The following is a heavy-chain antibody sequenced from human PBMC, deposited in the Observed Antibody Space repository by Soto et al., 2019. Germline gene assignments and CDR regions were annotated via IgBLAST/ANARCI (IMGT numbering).Heavy chain of an antibody. J-gene: IGHJ6*02. CDR3: TRSIFGVVIDYYYYGMDV. V-gene: IGHV1-46*01. D-gene: IGHD3-3*01. Sequence: GASVKVSCKASGYTFTSYYMHWVRQAPGQGLEWMGRINPSGGSTSYAQKFQGRVTMTRDESTSTAYMELSSLRSEDTAVYYCTRSIFGVVIDYYYYGMDVWGQGTTVTVSS. CDR1: GYTFTSYY. CDR2: INPSGGST.